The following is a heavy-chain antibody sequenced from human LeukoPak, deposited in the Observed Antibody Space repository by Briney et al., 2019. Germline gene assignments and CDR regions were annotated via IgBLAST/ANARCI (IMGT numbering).Heavy chain of an antibody. D-gene: IGHD6-19*01. CDR3: ARGAGWTTVDFDY. V-gene: IGHV1-2*06. J-gene: IGHJ4*02. CDR1: GYTFTGYY. CDR2: INPNSGGT. Sequence: GASVKVSCKASGYTFTGYYMHWVRQAPGQGLEWMGRINPNSGGTNYAQKFQGRVTMTRDTSISTAHMELSRLRSDDTAVYYCARGAGWTTVDFDYWGQGTLVTVSS.